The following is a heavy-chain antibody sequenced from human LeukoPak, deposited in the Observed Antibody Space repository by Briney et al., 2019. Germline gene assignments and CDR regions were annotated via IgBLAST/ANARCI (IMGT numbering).Heavy chain of an antibody. J-gene: IGHJ4*02. D-gene: IGHD2-21*02. CDR2: ISAYNGNT. V-gene: IGHV1-18*01. Sequence: GESLKISCKGSGYSFTSYGISWVRQAPGQGLEWMGWISAYNGNTNYAQKLQGRVTMTRDTSTSTVYMELRSLRSEDTAVYYCARDHYHKIHSVMVTAPDYWGQGTLVIVSS. CDR3: ARDHYHKIHSVMVTAPDY. CDR1: GYSFTSYG.